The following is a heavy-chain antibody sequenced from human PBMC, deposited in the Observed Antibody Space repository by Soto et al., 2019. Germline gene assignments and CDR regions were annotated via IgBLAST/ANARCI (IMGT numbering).Heavy chain of an antibody. CDR1: GFTFSSYG. V-gene: IGHV3-30*18. CDR3: AKASPSNSGLVDF. Sequence: GGSLRLSCAASGFTFSSYGMHWVRQAPGKGLEWVAVISYDGSNKYYADSVKGRFTISRDNSKNTLHLQMNSLRVDDTALYYCAKASPSNSGLVDFWGQGTLVTVSS. CDR2: ISYDGSNK. D-gene: IGHD6-25*01. J-gene: IGHJ4*02.